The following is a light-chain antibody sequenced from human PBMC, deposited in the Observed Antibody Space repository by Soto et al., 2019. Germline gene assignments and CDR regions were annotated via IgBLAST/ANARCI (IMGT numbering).Light chain of an antibody. Sequence: QSALTQPASVSGSPGQSITISWTGTSSDVGGYNSVSWYQQHPGKAPKLMIYEVSNRPSGVSNRFSGSKSGNTASLTISGLQAEDEADYYCCSYRNSRGDVFGTGTKVTVL. V-gene: IGLV2-14*01. CDR3: CSYRNSRGDV. J-gene: IGLJ1*01. CDR1: SSDVGGYNS. CDR2: EVS.